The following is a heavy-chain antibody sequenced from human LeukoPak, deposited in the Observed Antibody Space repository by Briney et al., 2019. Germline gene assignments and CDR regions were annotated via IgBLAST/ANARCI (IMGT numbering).Heavy chain of an antibody. J-gene: IGHJ4*02. CDR3: AREQSGTRGWYTVDY. Sequence: PGGSLRLSCAASGFTFSTHAITWVRQGPGKGLAWVSAIRPDGDRTYYANSVRGRFTISRDNSKDTVYLQINGLRVEDTAVYYCAREQSGTRGWYTVDYWGQGTLVTVSS. D-gene: IGHD6-19*01. V-gene: IGHV3-23*01. CDR2: IRPDGDRT. CDR1: GFTFSTHA.